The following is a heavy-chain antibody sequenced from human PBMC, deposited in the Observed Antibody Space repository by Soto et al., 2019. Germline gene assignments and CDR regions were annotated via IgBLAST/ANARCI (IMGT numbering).Heavy chain of an antibody. Sequence: EVQLVESGGALVQPGGSLRLSCAASGFTLLTYSMNWVRQAPGKGLEWVSYISSSGSAIYYADSVKGRFTISRDTANNSVYLQMNSLRDEDTAVYYCARGAGYGGYAGYWGQGTLVIVSS. CDR2: ISSSGSAI. CDR1: GFTLLTYS. CDR3: ARGAGYGGYAGY. J-gene: IGHJ4*02. D-gene: IGHD4-17*01. V-gene: IGHV3-48*02.